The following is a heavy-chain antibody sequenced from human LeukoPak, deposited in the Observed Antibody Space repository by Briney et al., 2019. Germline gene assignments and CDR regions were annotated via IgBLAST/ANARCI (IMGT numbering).Heavy chain of an antibody. CDR1: GGSISSYY. CDR2: IYTSGST. V-gene: IGHV4-4*07. J-gene: IGHJ4*02. Sequence: SETLSLTCTVSGGSISSYYWSWIRQPAGKGLEWIGRIYTSGSTNYNPSLKSRVTMSVDTSKNQFSLKLSSVTAADTAVYYCARDRYRGGSYYFDYWGQGTLVTVSS. CDR3: ARDRYRGGSYYFDY. D-gene: IGHD1-26*01.